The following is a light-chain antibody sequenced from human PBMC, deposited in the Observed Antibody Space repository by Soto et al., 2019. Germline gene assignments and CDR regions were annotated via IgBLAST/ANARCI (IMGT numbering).Light chain of an antibody. CDR1: SSDVGGYNY. CDR2: DVT. CDR3: SSYTSASTHWV. V-gene: IGLV2-14*01. J-gene: IGLJ3*02. Sequence: QSALTQPASVSGSPGQSITISCTGTSSDVGGYNYVSWYQQYPGKAPKLMIYDVTDRPSGVSNRFSGSKSGNTGSLTISGLQPEDEADYYCSSYTSASTHWVFGGGTKLTVL.